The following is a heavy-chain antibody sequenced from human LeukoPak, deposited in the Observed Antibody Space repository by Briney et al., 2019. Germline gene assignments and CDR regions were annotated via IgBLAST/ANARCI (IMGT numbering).Heavy chain of an antibody. D-gene: IGHD4-17*01. CDR1: GFTVSSNY. CDR3: ARADYGHYFDY. CDR2: IYSGGST. Sequence: GGSLRLSCAASGFTVSSNYMSWVRQAPGKGLEWVSVIYSGGSTYYADSVKGRFTISRDSSENTLYLQMNSLRVDDTAVYYCARADYGHYFDYWGQGTLVTVSS. V-gene: IGHV3-53*01. J-gene: IGHJ4*02.